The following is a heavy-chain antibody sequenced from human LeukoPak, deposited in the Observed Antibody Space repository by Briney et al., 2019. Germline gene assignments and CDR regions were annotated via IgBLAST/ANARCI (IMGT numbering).Heavy chain of an antibody. CDR2: IYYSGST. CDR3: ARARSAAGNFDY. CDR1: GGSISSGGYY. J-gene: IGHJ4*02. V-gene: IGHV4-31*03. Sequence: SETLSLTCTVSGGSISSGGYYWGWIRQHPGKGLEWIGYIYYSGSTYYNPSLKSRVTISADTSKNQYSLNLNSVTAADTAVYYCARARSAAGNFDYWGRGTLVTVSS. D-gene: IGHD6-19*01.